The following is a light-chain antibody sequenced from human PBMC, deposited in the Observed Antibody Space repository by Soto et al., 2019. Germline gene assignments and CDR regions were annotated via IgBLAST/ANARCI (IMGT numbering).Light chain of an antibody. CDR1: SSDAGGYNY. CDR3: SSYTSSGTVA. V-gene: IGLV2-14*01. J-gene: IGLJ2*01. Sequence: QSVLTQPASVSGSPGQSITISCTGTSSDAGGYNYVSWYQQHPGKAPKVMIYDVSNRPSGVSNRFSGSKSGNTASLAISGLQPEDEAHYYCSSYTSSGTVAFGGGTKVTVL. CDR2: DVS.